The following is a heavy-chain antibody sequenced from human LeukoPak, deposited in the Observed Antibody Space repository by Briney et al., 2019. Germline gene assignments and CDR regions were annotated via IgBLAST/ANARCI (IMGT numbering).Heavy chain of an antibody. J-gene: IGHJ4*01. V-gene: IGHV4-39*01. D-gene: IGHD3-10*01. Sequence: SETLSLTCTVSGDSISSTSYYWDWIRQPPGKGLEWIGSIYNSGTTYYNPSLKSRVTISVDTSKNQFSLKVSSETAADTAVYYCASRVYGLGSFNYWGQGTLVTVSS. CDR1: GDSISSTSYY. CDR3: ASRVYGLGSFNY. CDR2: IYNSGTT.